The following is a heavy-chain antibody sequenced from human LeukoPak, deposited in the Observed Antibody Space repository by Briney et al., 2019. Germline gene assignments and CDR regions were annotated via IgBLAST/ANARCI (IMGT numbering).Heavy chain of an antibody. V-gene: IGHV3-48*04. J-gene: IGHJ6*02. D-gene: IGHD2-2*01. CDR1: GFTFSSYS. Sequence: PGGSLRLSCAASGFTFSSYSMNWVRQAPGKGLEWVSYISSSGSTIYYADSVKGRFTISRDNAKNSLYLQMNSLGAEDTAVYYCARAAVPAAPAYYYGMDVWGQGTTVTVSS. CDR2: ISSSGSTI. CDR3: ARAAVPAAPAYYYGMDV.